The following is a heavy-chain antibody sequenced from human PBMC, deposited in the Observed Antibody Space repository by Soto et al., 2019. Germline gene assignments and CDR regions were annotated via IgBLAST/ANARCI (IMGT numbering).Heavy chain of an antibody. CDR3: ARGMPYYDILTGPFDY. D-gene: IGHD3-9*01. CDR2: IGTAGDT. J-gene: IGHJ4*02. V-gene: IGHV3-13*01. CDR1: GFTFSSYD. Sequence: GGSLRLSCAASGFTFSSYDMHWVRQATGKGLEWVSAIGTAGDTYYPGSVKGRFTISRENAKNSLYLQMNSLRAEDTALYYCARGMPYYDILTGPFDYWGQGTLVTVSS.